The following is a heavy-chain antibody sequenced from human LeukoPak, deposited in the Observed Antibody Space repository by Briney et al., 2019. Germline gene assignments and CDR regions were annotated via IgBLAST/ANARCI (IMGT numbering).Heavy chain of an antibody. Sequence: ASVKVSCKASGYTFAGYYMHWVRQAPGQGLEWMGWINPDSGGTNYAQEFQGRVTMTRDTSISTAYVELSRLRSDDTAVYYCARDRSRILDYWGQGTLVTVSS. CDR2: INPDSGGT. D-gene: IGHD1-26*01. CDR1: GYTFAGYY. J-gene: IGHJ4*02. CDR3: ARDRSRILDY. V-gene: IGHV1-2*02.